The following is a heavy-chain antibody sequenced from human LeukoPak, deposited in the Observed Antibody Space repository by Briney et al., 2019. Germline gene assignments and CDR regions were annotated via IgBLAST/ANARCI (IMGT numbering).Heavy chain of an antibody. CDR2: ISYDGSHK. D-gene: IGHD6-13*01. Sequence: GGSLRLSCAASGFTFSSYAMHWVRQAPGKGLEWVAVISYDGSHKYYADSVKGRFTISRDNSKNTLYLQMISLRAEDTAVYYCARDPSSWYFDYWGQGTLVTVSS. J-gene: IGHJ4*02. CDR3: ARDPSSWYFDY. V-gene: IGHV3-30-3*01. CDR1: GFTFSSYA.